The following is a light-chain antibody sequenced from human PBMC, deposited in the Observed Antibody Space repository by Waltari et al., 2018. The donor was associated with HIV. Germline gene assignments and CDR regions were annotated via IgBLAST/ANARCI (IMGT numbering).Light chain of an antibody. Sequence: QSALTQPPSVSGSPGQSVTISCTGTSRDVGSYNRVSWYQQPPGTAPKLMIYEVSNRPSGVPDRFSGSKSGNTASLTISGLQAEDEADYYCGSYTSSSTWVFGGGTKLTVL. CDR3: GSYTSSSTWV. V-gene: IGLV2-18*02. J-gene: IGLJ3*02. CDR2: EVS. CDR1: SRDVGSYNR.